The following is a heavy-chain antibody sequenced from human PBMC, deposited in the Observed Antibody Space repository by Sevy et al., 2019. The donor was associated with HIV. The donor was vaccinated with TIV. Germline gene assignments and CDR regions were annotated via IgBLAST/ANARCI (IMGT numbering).Heavy chain of an antibody. J-gene: IGHJ4*02. CDR1: GLTFSKYS. V-gene: IGHV3-23*01. CDR2: LSFGCGEI. CDR3: AREGCTKPHDY. Sequence: GVSLRLSCAASGLTFSKYSMSWVRQPPGKGLEWVSALSFGCGEINYADSVKGRFTISRDNSKSSVYLQMNNLRPEDTAVHYCAREGCTKPHDYWGQGTLVTVSS. D-gene: IGHD2-8*01.